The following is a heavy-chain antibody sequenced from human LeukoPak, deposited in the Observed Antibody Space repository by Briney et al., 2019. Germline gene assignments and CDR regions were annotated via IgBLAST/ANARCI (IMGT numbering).Heavy chain of an antibody. Sequence: GGSLRLSCEASGFTLDDYAMHWVRQAPGKGLEWVSAFSWNSGRVDYADSVKGRFTISRDNGKNSLYLQMNSLRAEDTALYYCTRDRDPLNYYYGIDVWGQGTRVTVSS. CDR3: TRDRDPLNYYYGIDV. CDR1: GFTLDDYA. CDR2: FSWNSGRV. J-gene: IGHJ6*02. D-gene: IGHD3-10*01. V-gene: IGHV3-9*01.